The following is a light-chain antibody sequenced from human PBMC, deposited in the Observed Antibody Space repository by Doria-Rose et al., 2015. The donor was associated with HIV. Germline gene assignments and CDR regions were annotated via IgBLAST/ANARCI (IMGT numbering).Light chain of an antibody. J-gene: IGKJ1*01. CDR1: QSFSSTY. V-gene: IGKV3-20*01. Sequence: TQSPGTLSLSLGERATLSCRASQSFSSTYLAWYQQKPGQAHSLLIYDGSTRATGIPDRISSSRSGTDFTLTINRLEPEDFALYYCHQYGTSWTFGQGTKVEI. CDR3: HQYGTSWT. CDR2: DGS.